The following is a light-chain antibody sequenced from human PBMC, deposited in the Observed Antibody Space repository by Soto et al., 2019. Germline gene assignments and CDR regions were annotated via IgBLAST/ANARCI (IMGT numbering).Light chain of an antibody. J-gene: IGKJ5*01. CDR2: GTS. CDR1: QSINTY. V-gene: IGKV1-39*01. Sequence: DIQMTQSPSFLSASVGDRVTISCRASQSINTYLNWYQHKPGKAPKLLIYGTSDLQSGVPSRFSGGGSGTDFTLTISSLQPEDFATYYCQQSFSTHLITFGQGTRLEFK. CDR3: QQSFSTHLIT.